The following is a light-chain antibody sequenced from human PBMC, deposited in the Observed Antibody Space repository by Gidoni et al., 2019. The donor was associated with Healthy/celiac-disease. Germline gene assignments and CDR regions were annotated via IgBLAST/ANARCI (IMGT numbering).Light chain of an antibody. Sequence: DIVMTQSPDSLAVSLGERATINCKSSQSVLYSSNNKNYLAWYQQKPGQPPKLLIYWASTRESGVPDRFSGSGSGTDFTLTISSLQAEDVAVYYCQQYYSTRSRTFGQGTKLEIK. V-gene: IGKV4-1*01. CDR3: QQYYSTRSRT. CDR2: WAS. J-gene: IGKJ2*01. CDR1: QSVLYSSNNKNY.